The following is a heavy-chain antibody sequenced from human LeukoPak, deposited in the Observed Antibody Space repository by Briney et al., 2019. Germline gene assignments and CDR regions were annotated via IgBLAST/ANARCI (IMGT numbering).Heavy chain of an antibody. CDR3: AKDPVRGVIPYYFDY. D-gene: IGHD3-10*02. CDR2: ISGSGGST. Sequence: GGSLRVSCAASGFTFSSDAMSCVRQAPGKGLEWVSAISGSGGSTYYADSVKGRFTISRDNSKNTLYLQMNSLRAEDTAVYYCAKDPVRGVIPYYFDYWGQGTLVTASS. V-gene: IGHV3-23*01. CDR1: GFTFSSDA. J-gene: IGHJ4*02.